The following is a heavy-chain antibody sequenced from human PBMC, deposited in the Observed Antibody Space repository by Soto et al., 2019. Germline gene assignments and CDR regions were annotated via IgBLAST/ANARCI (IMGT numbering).Heavy chain of an antibody. D-gene: IGHD6-6*01. V-gene: IGHV3-43D*03. CDR3: AKAEYSSSSGYYGMDV. CDR2: ISWDGGST. J-gene: IGHJ6*02. CDR1: GFTFDDYA. Sequence: GGSLRLSCAASGFTFDDYAMHWVRQAPGKGLEWVSLISWDGGSTYYVDSVKGRFTISRDNSKNSLYLQMNSLRAEDTALYYCAKAEYSSSSGYYGMDVWGQGTTVTVSS.